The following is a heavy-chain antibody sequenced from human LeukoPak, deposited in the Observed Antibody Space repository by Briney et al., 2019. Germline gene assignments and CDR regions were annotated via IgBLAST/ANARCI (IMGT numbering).Heavy chain of an antibody. Sequence: SETLSLTCTVSGGSISSSSYYWGWIRQPPGKGLEWIGSIYYSGSTNYNPSLKSRVTMSVDTSKNQFSLKLSSVTAADTAVYYCARHGVYDSSFGYFDYWGQGTLVTVSS. D-gene: IGHD3-22*01. V-gene: IGHV4-39*07. CDR3: ARHGVYDSSFGYFDY. CDR2: IYYSGST. J-gene: IGHJ4*02. CDR1: GGSISSSSYY.